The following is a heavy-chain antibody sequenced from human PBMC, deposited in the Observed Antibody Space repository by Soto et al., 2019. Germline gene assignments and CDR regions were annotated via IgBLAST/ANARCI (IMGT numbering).Heavy chain of an antibody. Sequence: PSETRSLTCSVSGASIAGGSYYWNWVRQPPGRGLEWIGYIPSRGRPFYNPSLTSRGTISADSSKNQLSLQLTSVTAADTAVYYCVRDQYNGYGFARWGQGNLVTVSS. J-gene: IGHJ5*02. V-gene: IGHV4-30-4*01. CDR1: GASIAGGSYY. D-gene: IGHD5-12*01. CDR2: IPSRGRP. CDR3: VRDQYNGYGFAR.